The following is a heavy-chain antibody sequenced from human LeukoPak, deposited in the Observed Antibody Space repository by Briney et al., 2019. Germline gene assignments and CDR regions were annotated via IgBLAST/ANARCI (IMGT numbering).Heavy chain of an antibody. CDR1: GGSFSGYH. CDR2: IYYISNT. V-gene: IGHV4-59*01. D-gene: IGHD1-26*01. J-gene: IGHJ4*02. CDR3: ARTQSQSGSYRYYFGY. Sequence: SETLSLTCAVYGGSFSGYHWSWIRQPPGGGLEWIGYIYYISNTNYNPSLKSRVTMSVDPSKNQFSLKLNSVTAADTAVYYCARTQSQSGSYRYYFGYWGQGTLVTVSS.